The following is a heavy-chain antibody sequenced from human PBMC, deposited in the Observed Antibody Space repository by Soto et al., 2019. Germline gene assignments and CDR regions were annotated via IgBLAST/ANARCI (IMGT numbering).Heavy chain of an antibody. CDR1: GYTFISYY. CDR3: ARNLAAADGGY. J-gene: IGHJ4*02. V-gene: IGHV1-46*01. Sequence: QVQRVQSGAEVKKPGASVKVSCKASGYTFISYYRHWVRQATGQGLEWMGIINPSGGSTSYAQKFQGRVTMTRDTSTSTVYMQLSSLRSEDTAVYYCARNLAAADGGYWGQGTLVTVSS. CDR2: INPSGGST. D-gene: IGHD6-13*01.